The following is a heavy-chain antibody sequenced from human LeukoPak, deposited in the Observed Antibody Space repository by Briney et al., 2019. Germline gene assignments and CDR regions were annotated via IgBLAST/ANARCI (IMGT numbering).Heavy chain of an antibody. CDR2: TNHSGST. J-gene: IGHJ6*03. Sequence: KASETLSLTCAVYGGSFSGYYWSWIRQPPGKGLEWIGETNHSGSTNYNPSLKSRATISVDTSKNQFSLKLSSVTAADTAVYYCARARSGVRGVNYYYYYYYMDVWGKGTTVTVSS. V-gene: IGHV4-34*01. CDR1: GGSFSGYY. CDR3: ARARSGVRGVNYYYYYYYMDV. D-gene: IGHD3-10*01.